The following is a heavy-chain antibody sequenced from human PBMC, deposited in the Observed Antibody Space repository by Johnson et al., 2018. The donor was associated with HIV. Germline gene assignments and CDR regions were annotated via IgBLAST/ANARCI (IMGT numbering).Heavy chain of an antibody. CDR3: ANLPVGATGTDAFDV. CDR2: LSGSGVST. CDR1: GFTFGSYA. J-gene: IGHJ3*01. D-gene: IGHD1-26*01. Sequence: VQLVESGGGVVQPGGSLRLSCAASGFTFGSYAMSWVRQAPGTGLEWVSALSGSGVSTYYADSVKGRFTISRDNSKNTLYLQMNSLRAEDTAVYYCANLPVGATGTDAFDVWSQGTMVSVSS. V-gene: IGHV3-23*04.